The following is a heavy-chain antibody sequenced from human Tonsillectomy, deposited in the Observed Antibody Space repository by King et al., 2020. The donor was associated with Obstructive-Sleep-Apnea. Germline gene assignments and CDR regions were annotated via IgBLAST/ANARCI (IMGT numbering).Heavy chain of an antibody. CDR3: ARGAVAGTLRDYYFDY. Sequence: VQLVESGAEVKKPGESLKISCQGSGYSFISYWIGWVRQMPGKGLEWMAMIDPGDSAIKYSPSFQGLVTMSVDKSSSTAYLQWSSLNVSDTALYFCARGAVAGTLRDYYFDYWGRGTLVTVSS. J-gene: IGHJ4*02. CDR2: IDPGDSAI. CDR1: GYSFISYW. D-gene: IGHD6-19*01. V-gene: IGHV5-51*01.